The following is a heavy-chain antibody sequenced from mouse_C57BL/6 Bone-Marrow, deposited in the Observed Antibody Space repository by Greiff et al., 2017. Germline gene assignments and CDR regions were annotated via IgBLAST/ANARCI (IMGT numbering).Heavy chain of an antibody. D-gene: IGHD2-4*01. V-gene: IGHV1-55*01. CDR2: IYPGSGST. J-gene: IGHJ4*01. CDR1: GYTFTSYW. CDR3: AREGGLRRRYYAMDY. Sequence: QVQLQQPGAELVKPGASVKMSCKASGYTFTSYWITWVKQRPGQGLEWIGDIYPGSGSTNYNEKFKSKATLTVDTSSSTAYMQLSSLTSEDSAVYYLAREGGLRRRYYAMDYWGQGTSVTVSS.